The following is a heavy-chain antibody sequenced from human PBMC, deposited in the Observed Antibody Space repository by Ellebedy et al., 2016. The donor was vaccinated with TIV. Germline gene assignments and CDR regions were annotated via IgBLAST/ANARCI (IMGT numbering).Heavy chain of an antibody. D-gene: IGHD3-10*01. Sequence: MPSETLSLTCTVSGGSISSSAYYWDWIRQPPGKGPEYIGSIYYSGSAYYNPSLKSRVTISVDTSKNHFSLKMISVTAADTAVYYCARDRGDYYMDVWGKGATVTVSS. J-gene: IGHJ6*03. V-gene: IGHV4-39*07. CDR1: GGSISSSAYY. CDR3: ARDRGDYYMDV. CDR2: IYYSGSA.